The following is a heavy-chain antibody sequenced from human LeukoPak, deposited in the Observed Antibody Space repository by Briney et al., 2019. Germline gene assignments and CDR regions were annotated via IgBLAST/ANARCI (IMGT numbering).Heavy chain of an antibody. V-gene: IGHV4-59*01. CDR3: ARGDTRPLYDFGY. CDR2: IYYSRST. Sequence: PSETLSLTCTVPGGSISSYYWSWIRQPPGKGLEWIGYIYYSRSTNYNPSLKSRVTISVAPAKTQFSLKLSSVTAADTAVYYCARGDTRPLYDFGYWGQRALVTVSS. J-gene: IGHJ4*02. CDR1: GGSISSYY. D-gene: IGHD3-22*01.